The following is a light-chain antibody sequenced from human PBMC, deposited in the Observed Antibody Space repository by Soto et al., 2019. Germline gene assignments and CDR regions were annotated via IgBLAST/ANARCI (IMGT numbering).Light chain of an antibody. J-gene: IGKJ4*01. V-gene: IGKV3-11*02. Sequence: IVLTQSPATLSLSPGERATLSCRARQTVSSYLSWYQHKPGQAPRLLIYGVSNRATGIPARFSGSGSGRDFTLTISSLEPEDSAVYYCHQRYNWLNFGGGNKVEIK. CDR2: GVS. CDR1: QTVSSY. CDR3: HQRYNWLN.